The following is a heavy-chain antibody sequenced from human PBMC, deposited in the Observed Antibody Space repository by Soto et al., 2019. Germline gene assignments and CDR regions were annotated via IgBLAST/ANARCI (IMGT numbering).Heavy chain of an antibody. J-gene: IGHJ5*02. Sequence: SETLSLTCTVSGGSISSGGYYWSWIRQHPGKGLEWIGYIYYSGSTYYNPSLKSRVTISVDTSKNQFPLKLSSVTAADTAVYYCARLSGVVGYNWFDPWGQGTLVTVSS. D-gene: IGHD3-10*01. CDR2: IYYSGST. CDR1: GGSISSGGYY. CDR3: ARLSGVVGYNWFDP. V-gene: IGHV4-31*03.